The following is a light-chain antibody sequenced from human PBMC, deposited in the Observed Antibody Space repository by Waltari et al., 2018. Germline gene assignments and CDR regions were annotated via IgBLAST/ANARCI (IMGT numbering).Light chain of an antibody. Sequence: DIQMTQSPSSVSASVGDRVAITCRASQKTTTSLNWYQLKLGKAPNRMIYDASSVQSGVLARFRGSGSETDFNLTISSVQPEDCSVYYCQQSYITPPTLGGGTRGEI. J-gene: IGKJ4*01. CDR1: QKTTTS. V-gene: IGKV1-39*01. CDR2: DAS. CDR3: QQSYITPPT.